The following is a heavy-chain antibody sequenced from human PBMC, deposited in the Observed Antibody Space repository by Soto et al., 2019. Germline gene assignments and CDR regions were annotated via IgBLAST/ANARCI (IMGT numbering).Heavy chain of an antibody. Sequence: QVQLVQSGAEVKKPGASVKVSCKASGYTFTSYAMHWVRQAPVQRLEWMGWINAGNGNTKYSQTFQGRVTITRDTSASTAYMELSSLRSEDTAVYYCARSQGYQLELYYGMDVWVQGTTVTVSS. CDR2: INAGNGNT. CDR3: ARSQGYQLELYYGMDV. D-gene: IGHD2-2*01. CDR1: GYTFTSYA. V-gene: IGHV1-3*01. J-gene: IGHJ6*02.